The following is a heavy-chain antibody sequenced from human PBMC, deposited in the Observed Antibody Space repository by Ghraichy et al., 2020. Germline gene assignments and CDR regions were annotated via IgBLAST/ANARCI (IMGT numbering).Heavy chain of an antibody. Sequence: GGSLRLSCVASGFTFSSYPMNWVRQAPGKGLEWVSYINSKSDSIYYTASVKGRFSISRDNAKNTLYLQMNSLRDEDTAVYYCARDDTTGWHHDFWGQGTLVAVSS. J-gene: IGHJ4*02. CDR1: GFTFSSYP. V-gene: IGHV3-48*02. CDR2: INSKSDSI. CDR3: ARDDTTGWHHDF. D-gene: IGHD6-19*01.